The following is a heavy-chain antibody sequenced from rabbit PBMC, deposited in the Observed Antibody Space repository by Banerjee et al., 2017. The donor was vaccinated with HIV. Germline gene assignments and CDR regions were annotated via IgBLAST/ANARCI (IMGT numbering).Heavy chain of an antibody. CDR2: INTSSGNT. CDR1: GFDFSSNA. CDR3: ARDLTGVIGWNFNL. V-gene: IGHV1S45*01. D-gene: IGHD1-1*01. J-gene: IGHJ4*01. Sequence: QEQLVESGGGLVQPEGSLTLTCKASGFDFSSNAMCWVRQAPGKRLEWIACINTSSGNTVYATWAKGRLTISKTSWTTVTLQMTSLTAADTATYFCARDLTGVIGWNFNLWGQGTPVTVS.